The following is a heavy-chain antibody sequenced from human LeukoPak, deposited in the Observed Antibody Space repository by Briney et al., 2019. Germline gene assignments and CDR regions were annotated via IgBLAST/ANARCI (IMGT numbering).Heavy chain of an antibody. CDR3: AKKRTAVTGTFYFDY. CDR1: GFTFSSYD. D-gene: IGHD6-19*01. V-gene: IGHV3-23*01. J-gene: IGHJ4*02. CDR2: IGGSGAST. Sequence: GGSLRLSCAASGFTFSSYDMSWVRQAPGKGLEWVSAIGGSGASTYYADSVKGRLTISRDNSKSTLYLQMNSLRAEDTAVYYCAKKRTAVTGTFYFDYWGQGTLVTVSS.